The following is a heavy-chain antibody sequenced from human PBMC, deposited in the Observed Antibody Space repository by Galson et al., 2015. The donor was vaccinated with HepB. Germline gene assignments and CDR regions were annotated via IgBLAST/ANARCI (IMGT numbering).Heavy chain of an antibody. V-gene: IGHV1-8*01. CDR2: MNPNSGNT. J-gene: IGHJ4*02. Sequence: SVTVSCKASGSTFTSYDINWVRQATGQGLEWMGWMNPNSGNTGYAQKFQGRVTMTRNTSISTAYMELSSLRSEDTAVYYCARRGSRGIGAFDSDWGQGTLVTVSS. D-gene: IGHD6-13*01. CDR1: GSTFTSYD. CDR3: ARRGSRGIGAFDSD.